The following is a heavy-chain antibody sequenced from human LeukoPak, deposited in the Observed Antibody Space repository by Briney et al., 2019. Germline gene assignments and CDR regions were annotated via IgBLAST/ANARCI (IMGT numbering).Heavy chain of an antibody. CDR1: GASIITYY. V-gene: IGHV4-59*01. CDR2: IYRGST. J-gene: IGHJ3*02. Sequence: SETLSLTCTVPGASIITYYWTWIRQPPGRGLEWIAYIYRGSTKYNPSLQNRVTISADTSKNQFSLRLSSVTAADTAVYFCARAPPDNPFDIWGQGTMVTVSS. CDR3: ARAPPDNPFDI.